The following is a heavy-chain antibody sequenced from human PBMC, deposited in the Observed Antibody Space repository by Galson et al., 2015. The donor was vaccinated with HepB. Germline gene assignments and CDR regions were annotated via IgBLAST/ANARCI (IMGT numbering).Heavy chain of an antibody. CDR1: GFSFDDYA. J-gene: IGHJ4*02. CDR3: AKDRGLRDYDSLDY. V-gene: IGHV3-9*01. Sequence: SLRLSCATSGFSFDDYAMHWVRQAPGKGLEWVSSISWNGGDITYGDSGKGRCPLSRDNAQTSGFLQMNSLRDEDTAFYYCAKDRGLRDYDSLDYWGQGTLVTVSS. D-gene: IGHD3-22*01. CDR2: ISWNGGDI.